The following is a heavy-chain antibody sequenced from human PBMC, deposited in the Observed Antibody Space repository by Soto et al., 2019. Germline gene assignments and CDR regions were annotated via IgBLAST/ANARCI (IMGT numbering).Heavy chain of an antibody. CDR2: IYYSGST. CDR3: ARGNWKYGTGNAFDI. Sequence: TLSIPRTVSCGSISSGCYYWSWIRQHPGKGLEWIGYIYYSGSTYYNPSLKSRVTISVDTSKNQFSLKLSSVTAADTAVYYCARGNWKYGTGNAFDIWGQGTMVTVSS. J-gene: IGHJ3*02. V-gene: IGHV4-31*03. CDR1: CGSISSGCYY. D-gene: IGHD1-1*01.